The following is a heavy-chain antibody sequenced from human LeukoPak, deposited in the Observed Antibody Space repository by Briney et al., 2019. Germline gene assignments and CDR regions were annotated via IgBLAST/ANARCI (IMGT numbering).Heavy chain of an antibody. Sequence: KPSETLSLTCAVYGGSFSGYYWSWIRQPPGKGLEWIGEINHSGSTNYNPSLKSRVTISVDTSKNQFSLKLSSVTAADTAVYYCARDPPPYYGSGSYRYYYYMDVWGKGTTVTVSS. CDR3: ARDPPPYYGSGSYRYYYYMDV. CDR1: GGSFSGYY. CDR2: INHSGST. D-gene: IGHD3-10*01. V-gene: IGHV4-34*01. J-gene: IGHJ6*03.